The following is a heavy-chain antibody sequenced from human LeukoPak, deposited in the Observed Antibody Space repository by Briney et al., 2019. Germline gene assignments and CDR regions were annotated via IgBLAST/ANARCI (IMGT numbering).Heavy chain of an antibody. V-gene: IGHV3-23*03. J-gene: IGHJ4*02. D-gene: IGHD3-10*01. CDR1: GFMVSRYG. Sequence: GGSLRVSCAASGFMVSRYGKSWVRQGPGKGLEWVSLIYSGGSTYYADSVKGRFTISRDNSKNTLYLQMNSLRAEDTAVYYCAKDLTWFGDKSDYWGQGTLVTVSS. CDR2: IYSGGST. CDR3: AKDLTWFGDKSDY.